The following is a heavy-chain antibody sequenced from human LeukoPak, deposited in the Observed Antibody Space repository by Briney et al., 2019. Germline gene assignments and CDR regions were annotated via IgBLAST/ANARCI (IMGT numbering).Heavy chain of an antibody. J-gene: IGHJ4*02. V-gene: IGHV1-69*06. Sequence: ASVKVSCKASGGTFSSYAISWVRQAPGQGLEWMGGIIPIFGTANYAQKFQGRVTITADKSTSTAYVELSSLRSEDTAVYYCARDYSSSWYFDPWGQGTLVTVSS. D-gene: IGHD6-13*01. CDR1: GGTFSSYA. CDR2: IIPIFGTA. CDR3: ARDYSSSWYFDP.